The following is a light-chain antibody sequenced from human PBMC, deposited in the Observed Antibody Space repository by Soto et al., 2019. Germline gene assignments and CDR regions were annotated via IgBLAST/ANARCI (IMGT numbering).Light chain of an antibody. CDR3: VLYLVMGIVV. CDR2: STN. CDR1: SGSVSTSYY. V-gene: IGLV8-61*01. J-gene: IGLJ2*01. Sequence: QTVVTQEPSFSVSPGGTVTLTCGLSSGSVSTSYYPSWYQQTPGQAPRTLIYSTNTRSSGVPDRFSGSILGNKAALTITGAQAEDESDYYFVLYLVMGIVVFGEGPKLTV.